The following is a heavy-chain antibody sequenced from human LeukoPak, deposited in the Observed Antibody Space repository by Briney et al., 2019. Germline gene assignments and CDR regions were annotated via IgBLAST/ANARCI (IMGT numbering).Heavy chain of an antibody. CDR2: ISYSGGT. CDR1: GXSISNYY. D-gene: IGHD2-8*01. Sequence: PSETLSLTCTVSGXSISNYYWNWIRQPPGKGLEWVDHISYSGGTKYNPSLQSRVTISIDTSKNQFSLNLSSVTAADTAVYYCARRVIMSAAGVPDTWLDPWGQGILVTVSS. V-gene: IGHV4-59*08. J-gene: IGHJ5*02. CDR3: ARRVIMSAAGVPDTWLDP.